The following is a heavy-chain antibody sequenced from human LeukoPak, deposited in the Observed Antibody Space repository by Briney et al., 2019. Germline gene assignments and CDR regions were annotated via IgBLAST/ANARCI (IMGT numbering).Heavy chain of an antibody. CDR3: AKSGNSNYESLYYGMDV. CDR1: GFTFSSYA. V-gene: IGHV3-30-3*02. CDR2: ISYDGSNK. J-gene: IGHJ6*02. D-gene: IGHD4-11*01. Sequence: PGRSLRLSCAASGFTFSSYAMHWVRQAPGKGLEWVAVISYDGSNKYYADSVKGRFTISRDNSKNTLYLQMNSLRAEDTAVYYCAKSGNSNYESLYYGMDVWGQGTTVTVSS.